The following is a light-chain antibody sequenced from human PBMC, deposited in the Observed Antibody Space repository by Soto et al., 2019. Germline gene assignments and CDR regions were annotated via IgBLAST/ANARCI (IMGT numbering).Light chain of an antibody. CDR1: SSNIGAGYD. CDR3: QSYDISLSGSV. CDR2: ANI. V-gene: IGLV1-40*01. Sequence: QSALTQPPSVSGAPGQRVTISCTGSSSNIGAGYDVHWYQQLPGTAPKLLIYANINRPSGVPDRFSGSKSGTLASLAITGLQAEDEADYFCQSYDISLSGSVFGSGTKLTVL. J-gene: IGLJ1*01.